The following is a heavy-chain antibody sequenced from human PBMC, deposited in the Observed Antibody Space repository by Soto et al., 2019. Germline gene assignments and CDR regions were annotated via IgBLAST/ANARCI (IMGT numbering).Heavy chain of an antibody. D-gene: IGHD3-22*01. CDR3: ARDSIYYYDSSGYLVFDY. CDR1: GFTSSSYS. Sequence: GGSLRLSCAASGFTSSSYSMNWVRQAPGKGLEWVSSISSSSSYIYYADSVKGRFTISRDNAKNSLYLQMNSLRAEDTAVYYCARDSIYYYDSSGYLVFDYWGQGTLVTVSS. V-gene: IGHV3-21*01. J-gene: IGHJ4*02. CDR2: ISSSSSYI.